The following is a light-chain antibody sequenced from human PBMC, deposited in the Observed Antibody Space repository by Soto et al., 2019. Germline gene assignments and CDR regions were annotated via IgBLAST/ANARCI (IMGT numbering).Light chain of an antibody. CDR3: SSYTSSSTLL. V-gene: IGLV2-14*01. J-gene: IGLJ1*01. Sequence: QSVLTQPASVSGSPGQSITISCTGTSSDVGGYNYVSWYQQHPGKAPKLMIYEVSNRPSGVSNRFSGSKSGNTASLTISGLQAEYEADYYCSSYTSSSTLLFGTGTKVTVL. CDR1: SSDVGGYNY. CDR2: EVS.